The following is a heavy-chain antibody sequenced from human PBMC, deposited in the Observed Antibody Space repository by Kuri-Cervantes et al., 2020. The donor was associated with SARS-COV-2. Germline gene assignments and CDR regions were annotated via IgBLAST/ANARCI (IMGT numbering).Heavy chain of an antibody. CDR1: GGTFSSYA. Sequence: SVKVSCKASGGTFSSYAISWVRQAPGQGLEWMGGIIPIFGTANYAQKFQGRVTITADKSTSTAYMELSSLRSEDTAVYYCARDLYYYDSSGPEGYYYYGMDVWGQGTTVAVSS. CDR2: IIPIFGTA. D-gene: IGHD3-22*01. V-gene: IGHV1-69*06. J-gene: IGHJ6*02. CDR3: ARDLYYYDSSGPEGYYYYGMDV.